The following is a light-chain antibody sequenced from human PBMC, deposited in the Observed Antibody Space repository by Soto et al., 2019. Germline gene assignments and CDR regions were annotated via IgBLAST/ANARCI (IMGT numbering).Light chain of an antibody. CDR3: QERSHWT. V-gene: IGKV3-11*01. J-gene: IGKJ1*01. CDR2: DAS. CDR1: VMISTY. Sequence: EIVLTQSPVTLSLSPGQRATLSCRASVMISTYVAWYQQKPGQAPRLLIYDASNRATGLPARFSGSGSGTDFTLTISALEPEDFAVYYCQERSHWTFGRGTKVEI.